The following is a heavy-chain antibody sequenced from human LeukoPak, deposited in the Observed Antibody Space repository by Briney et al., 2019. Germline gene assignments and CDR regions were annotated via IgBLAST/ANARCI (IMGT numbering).Heavy chain of an antibody. V-gene: IGHV3-21*01. Sequence: GGSLRLSCVVSGFTFSRYWMSWVRQAPGKGLEWVSSISSSSSYIYYAESVKGRFTMSRGNAKNSLYLQMNSLRAEDTAVYYCARATTYDILTGYFDYWGQGTLVTVSS. J-gene: IGHJ4*02. CDR2: ISSSSSYI. D-gene: IGHD3-9*01. CDR3: ARATTYDILTGYFDY. CDR1: GFTFSRYW.